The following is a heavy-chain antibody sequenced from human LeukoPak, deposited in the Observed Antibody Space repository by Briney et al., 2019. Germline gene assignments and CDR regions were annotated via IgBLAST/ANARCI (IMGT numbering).Heavy chain of an antibody. Sequence: PSETLSLTCTVSNGSISSDTYFWSWIRQPAGKGLEWIGRMSSSGISTYSPSLKSRVTISIDTSRNQFSMNLNSVTAADTAVYYCAREGGYSYAKNWFDPWGQGTLVTVSS. CDR2: MSSSGIS. V-gene: IGHV4-61*02. D-gene: IGHD5-18*01. CDR1: NGSISSDTYF. CDR3: AREGGYSYAKNWFDP. J-gene: IGHJ5*02.